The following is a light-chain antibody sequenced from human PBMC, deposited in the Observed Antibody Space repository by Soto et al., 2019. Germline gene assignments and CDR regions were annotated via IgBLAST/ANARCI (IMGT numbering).Light chain of an antibody. J-gene: IGKJ1*01. CDR3: HQYGSSPRA. CDR1: QTLRSGY. CDR2: DVS. V-gene: IGKV3-20*01. Sequence: EMVLTQSPCTLSFSPVDRSTLSCRASQTLRSGYLAWYQHKPGQAPRLLIYDVSSRTPGTPDRFSGSGSGTDFTLTISRLEPEDFAVYYCHQYGSSPRAFGQGTKVDIK.